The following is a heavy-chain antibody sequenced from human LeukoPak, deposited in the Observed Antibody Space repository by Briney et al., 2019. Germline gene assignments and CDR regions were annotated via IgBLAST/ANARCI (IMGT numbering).Heavy chain of an antibody. V-gene: IGHV3-53*01. CDR1: GFTVSSNY. J-gene: IGHJ3*02. CDR2: IYSGGST. Sequence: PGGSLRLSCAASGFTVSSNYMSWVRQAPGKGLEWVSVIYSGGSTYYADSVKGRFTISRDNSKNTLYLQMNSLRAEDTAVYYCARAPLSQSYAFDIWGQGTMVTVSS. CDR3: ARAPLSQSYAFDI. D-gene: IGHD5/OR15-5a*01.